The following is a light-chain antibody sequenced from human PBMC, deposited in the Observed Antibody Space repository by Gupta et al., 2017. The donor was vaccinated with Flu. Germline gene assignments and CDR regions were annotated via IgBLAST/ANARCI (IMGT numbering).Light chain of an antibody. CDR1: QDIRKD. CDR3: RQDFNYPWA. V-gene: IGKV1-6*01. J-gene: IGKJ1*01. CDR2: AAS. Sequence: AVQMTQSPSSLSASVGDSVTITCRASQDIRKDLCWYQHKPGKAPRLLIYAASSLQSGVPSRFSGSGSATDFTLTISSLQPEDFATYYCRQDFNYPWAFGQGTKVEIK.